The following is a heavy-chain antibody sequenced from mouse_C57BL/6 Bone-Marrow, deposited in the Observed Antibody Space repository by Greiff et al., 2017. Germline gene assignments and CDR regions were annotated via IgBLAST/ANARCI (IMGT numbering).Heavy chain of an antibody. CDR3: ARSDYYGSSYWFAY. Sequence: QVQLQQSGAELMKPGASVKLSCKATGYTFTGYWIEWVKQRPGHGLEWIGEILPGSGSTNYNEKFKGKATFTADTASNTAYMQLSSLTTKDSAIYASARSDYYGSSYWFAYWGQGTLVTVSA. D-gene: IGHD1-1*01. CDR1: GYTFTGYW. J-gene: IGHJ3*01. V-gene: IGHV1-9*01. CDR2: ILPGSGST.